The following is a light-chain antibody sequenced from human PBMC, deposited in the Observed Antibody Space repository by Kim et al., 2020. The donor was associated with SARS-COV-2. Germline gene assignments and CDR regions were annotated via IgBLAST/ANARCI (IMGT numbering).Light chain of an antibody. CDR2: DVS. V-gene: IGLV2-14*04. J-gene: IGLJ1*01. Sequence: NTCTGTSSGVGSYDNVSWYQQHPGKAPKLMIHDVSNRPSGVSNRFSGSKSGSTASLTISRLQAEDEADYYCSSYTSSSTHNYVFGTGTKVTVL. CDR1: SSGVGSYDN. CDR3: SSYTSSSTHNYV.